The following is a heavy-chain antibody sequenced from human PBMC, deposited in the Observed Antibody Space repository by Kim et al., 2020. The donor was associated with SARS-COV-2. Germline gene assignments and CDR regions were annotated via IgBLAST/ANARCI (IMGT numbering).Heavy chain of an antibody. CDR3: ARDSGSGSQIGFDY. J-gene: IGHJ4*02. D-gene: IGHD3-10*01. V-gene: IGHV7-4-1*02. Sequence: QGFTGRLVFSLDTSVSTAYLQISSLKAEDTAVYYCARDSGSGSQIGFDYWGQGTLVTVSS.